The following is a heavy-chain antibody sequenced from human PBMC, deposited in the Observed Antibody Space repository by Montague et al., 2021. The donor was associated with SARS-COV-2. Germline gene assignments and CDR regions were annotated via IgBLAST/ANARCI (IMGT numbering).Heavy chain of an antibody. J-gene: IGHJ6*02. Sequence: SETLSLTCTVSGGSISSYYWSWIRQSAGKGLEWIGRIDTRGSTDYNPSLNSRVTMSVDTFKNQFSLKLSSVTAADTAVYYCASGKYYDFWSGYYSHDSASGMDVWGQGTTVTVSS. CDR1: GGSISSYY. CDR2: IDTRGST. CDR3: ASGKYYDFWSGYYSHDSASGMDV. D-gene: IGHD3-3*01. V-gene: IGHV4-4*07.